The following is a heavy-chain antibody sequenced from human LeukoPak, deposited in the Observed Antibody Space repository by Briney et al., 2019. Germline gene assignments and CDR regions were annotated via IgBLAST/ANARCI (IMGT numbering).Heavy chain of an antibody. CDR3: ARYNITMVRGVIITVFDY. Sequence: GGSLRLSCAASGFTFSNAWMSWVRQAPGKGLEWVANIKQDGSEKYYVDSVKGRFTISRDNAKNSLYLQMNSLRAEDTAVYYCARYNITMVRGVIITVFDYWGQGTLVTVSS. J-gene: IGHJ4*02. V-gene: IGHV3-7*01. CDR2: IKQDGSEK. D-gene: IGHD3-10*01. CDR1: GFTFSNAW.